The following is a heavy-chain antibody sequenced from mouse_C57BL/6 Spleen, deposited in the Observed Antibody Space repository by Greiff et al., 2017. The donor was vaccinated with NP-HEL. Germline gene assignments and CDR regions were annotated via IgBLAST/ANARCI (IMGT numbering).Heavy chain of an antibody. Sequence: QVQLQQSGPELVKPGASVKISCKASGYAFSSSWMNWVKQRPGKGLEWIGRIYPGDGDTNYNGKFKGKATLTADKSSSTAYMQLSSLTSEDSAVYFCARHYGSRGHYYAMDYWGQGTSVTVSS. V-gene: IGHV1-82*01. CDR3: ARHYGSRGHYYAMDY. CDR1: GYAFSSSW. CDR2: IYPGDGDT. J-gene: IGHJ4*01. D-gene: IGHD1-1*01.